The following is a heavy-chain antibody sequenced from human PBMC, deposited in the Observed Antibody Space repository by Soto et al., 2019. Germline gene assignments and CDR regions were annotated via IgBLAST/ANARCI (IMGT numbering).Heavy chain of an antibody. Sequence: GGSLRLSCAASGFTFSSYSMNWVRQAPGKGLEWVSSISSSSSYIYYADSVKGRFTISRDNAKNSLYLQMNSLRAQGPAVYYGGNGAGGGVGAFDIWRQGTMVTVSS. CDR3: GNGAGGGVGAFDI. J-gene: IGHJ3*02. CDR1: GFTFSSYS. D-gene: IGHD2-8*02. V-gene: IGHV3-21*01. CDR2: ISSSSSYI.